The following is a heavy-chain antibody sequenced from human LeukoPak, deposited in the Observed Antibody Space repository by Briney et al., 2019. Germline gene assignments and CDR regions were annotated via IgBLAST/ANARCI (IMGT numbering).Heavy chain of an antibody. CDR3: AREVRAAAAGSDY. D-gene: IGHD6-13*01. J-gene: IGHJ4*02. V-gene: IGHV1-2*02. CDR2: ISPKSGGT. Sequence: SVKVSCKASGYTFNDYYMYWVRQAPGQGLEWMGWISPKSGGTNYAQKFRGRVTITRDTSISTAYMELSSLRSDDTAVYYCAREVRAAAAGSDYWGQGTLLTVSS. CDR1: GYTFNDYY.